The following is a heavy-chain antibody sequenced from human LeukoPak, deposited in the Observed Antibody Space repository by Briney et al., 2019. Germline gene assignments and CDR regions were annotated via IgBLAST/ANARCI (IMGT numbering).Heavy chain of an antibody. V-gene: IGHV4-38-2*02. J-gene: IGHJ4*02. CDR2: IYHSGST. Sequence: SETLSLTCTVSGYSISSGYYWGWIRQPPGKGLEWIGSIYHSGSTYYNPSLKSRVTISVDTSKNQFSLKLSSVTAADTAVYYCAREGGLDFWGQGTLVTVSS. CDR3: AREGGLDF. CDR1: GYSISSGYY.